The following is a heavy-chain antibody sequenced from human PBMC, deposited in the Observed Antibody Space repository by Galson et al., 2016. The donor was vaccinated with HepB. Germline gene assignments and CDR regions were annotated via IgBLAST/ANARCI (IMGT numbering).Heavy chain of an antibody. CDR3: ARLSATYYVDN. CDR1: GDSVISNTW. V-gene: IGHV4-4*02. J-gene: IGHJ4*02. Sequence: SETLSLTCAVSGDSVISNTWWSWVRQPPGKGLEWIGEIHHSGSSNYNPSLKSRLTVSVDKSKNQFSLRLTSVTVADAAVYYCARLSATYYVDNWGQGTLVTVSS. CDR2: IHHSGSS.